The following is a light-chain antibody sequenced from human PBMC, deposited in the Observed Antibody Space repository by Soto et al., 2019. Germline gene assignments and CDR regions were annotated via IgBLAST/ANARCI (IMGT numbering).Light chain of an antibody. CDR1: SSDVGGYKY. CDR2: EVS. CDR3: SSYTSSSPCV. V-gene: IGLV2-14*01. J-gene: IGLJ1*01. Sequence: QSALTQPASVSGSPGQSITISCTGTSSDVGGYKYVSWYQQHPGKAPKLMIYEVSNRPSGVSNRFSGSKSGNMASLTISGLQAEDEADYYCSSYTSSSPCVFRTGTKVTVL.